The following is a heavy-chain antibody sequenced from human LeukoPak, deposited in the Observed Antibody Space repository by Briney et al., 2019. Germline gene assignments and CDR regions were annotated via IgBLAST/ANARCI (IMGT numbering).Heavy chain of an antibody. CDR1: RFVFTNYD. CDR2: IAYEGDTK. D-gene: IGHD5-24*01. CDR3: ARAGTYDGYKVLDS. J-gene: IGHJ5*01. Sequence: MPGGSLRLSCAASRFVFTNYDMSWVRQAPGKGLDWVATIAYEGDTKYYADSAEGRFTISRDNAKNSLSLQMNSLRAEDTAVYFCARAGTYDGYKVLDSWGQGTLVTVSS. V-gene: IGHV3-11*01.